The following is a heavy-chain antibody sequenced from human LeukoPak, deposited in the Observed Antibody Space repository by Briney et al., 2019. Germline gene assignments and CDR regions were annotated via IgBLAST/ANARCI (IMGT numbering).Heavy chain of an antibody. CDR1: GYTFTSYA. CDR2: INAGNGNT. J-gene: IGHJ4*02. D-gene: IGHD2-21*02. Sequence: GASVKVSCKASGYTFTSYAMHWVRQAPGQRLEWMGWINAGNGNTKYSQKFQGRVTITRDTSASTAYMELSSLRSEDTAVYYCARGWTYCGGDCYSLHFDYWGQGTLVTVSS. CDR3: ARGWTYCGGDCYSLHFDY. V-gene: IGHV1-3*01.